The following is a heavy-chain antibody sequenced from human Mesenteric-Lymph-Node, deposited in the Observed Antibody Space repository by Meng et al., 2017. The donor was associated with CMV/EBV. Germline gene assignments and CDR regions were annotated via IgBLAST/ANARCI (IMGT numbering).Heavy chain of an antibody. D-gene: IGHD6-6*01. CDR2: MSGSGHII. V-gene: IGHV3-11*04. J-gene: IGHJ4*02. CDR3: AKSQFGSSSLVDY. Sequence: LSLTCAASGFTLSDYYMSWIRQAPGKGLEWVSYMSGSGHIIHYADSVKGRFTISRDDAKNSLSLQMNSLRAEDTAVYYCAKSQFGSSSLVDYWGQGTLVTVSS. CDR1: GFTLSDYY.